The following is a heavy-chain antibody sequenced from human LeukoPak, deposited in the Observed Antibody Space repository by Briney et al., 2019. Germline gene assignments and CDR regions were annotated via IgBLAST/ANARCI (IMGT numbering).Heavy chain of an antibody. V-gene: IGHV3-23*01. Sequence: PGGSLRLSCAASGFTFSNYVMSWVRQAPGKGLEWVSVISGSGGSTYYADSMKGRFTISRDNSKNTLYLQMNNLRAEDTAVYYCARDFPGIAVAGTRPLDYWGQGTLVTVSS. CDR1: GFTFSNYV. J-gene: IGHJ4*02. CDR3: ARDFPGIAVAGTRPLDY. D-gene: IGHD6-19*01. CDR2: ISGSGGST.